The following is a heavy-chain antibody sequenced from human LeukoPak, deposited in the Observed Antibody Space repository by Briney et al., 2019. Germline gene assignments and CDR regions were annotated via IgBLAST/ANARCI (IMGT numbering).Heavy chain of an antibody. J-gene: IGHJ5*02. CDR2: IYHRGDT. CDR1: AYTLSDHY. Sequence: GGSLRLSCAASAYTLSDHYMSWVRQAPGKGLEWVSDIYHRGDTYYADYVEGRFTISKDNSKNTLFLQMNSLRVEDTAIYYCARDAPQVPAAGVLASWGQGSLVTVSS. V-gene: IGHV3-53*01. D-gene: IGHD2-2*01. CDR3: ARDAPQVPAAGVLAS.